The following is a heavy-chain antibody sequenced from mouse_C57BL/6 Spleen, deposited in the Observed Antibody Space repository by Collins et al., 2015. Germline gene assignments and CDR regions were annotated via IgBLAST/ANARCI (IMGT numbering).Heavy chain of an antibody. Sequence: DVQLQESGPGLVKPSQSLSLTCSVTGYSITSGYYWNWIRQFPGNKLEWMGYISYDGSNNYNPSLKNRISITRDTSKNQFFLKLNSVTTEDTATYYCARDHSNYPFAYWGQGTLVTVSA. CDR2: ISYDGSN. V-gene: IGHV3-6*01. CDR1: GYSITSGYY. CDR3: ARDHSNYPFAY. J-gene: IGHJ3*01. D-gene: IGHD2-5*01.